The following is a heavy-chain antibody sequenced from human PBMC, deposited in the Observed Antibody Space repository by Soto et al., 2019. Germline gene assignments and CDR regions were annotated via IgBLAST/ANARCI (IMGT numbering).Heavy chain of an antibody. CDR2: ISYDGSNK. Sequence: PGGSLRLSCAASGFTFSSYGMHWVRQAPGKGLEWVAVISYDGSNKYYADSVKGRFTISRDNSKNTLYLQMNSLRAEDTAVYYCAKSEGYCSGGSCSANWFDPWGQGTLVTVSS. CDR1: GFTFSSYG. CDR3: AKSEGYCSGGSCSANWFDP. J-gene: IGHJ5*02. V-gene: IGHV3-30*18. D-gene: IGHD2-15*01.